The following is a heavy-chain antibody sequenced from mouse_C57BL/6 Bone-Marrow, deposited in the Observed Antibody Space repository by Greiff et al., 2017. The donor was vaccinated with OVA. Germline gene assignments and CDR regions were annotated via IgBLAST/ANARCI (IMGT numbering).Heavy chain of an antibody. V-gene: IGHV3-6*01. CDR2: ISYDGSN. J-gene: IGHJ1*03. CDR3: ARGGEDYGYDEWYFDV. D-gene: IGHD2-2*01. CDR1: GYSITSGYY. Sequence: EVKLVESGPGLVKPSQSLSLTCSVTGYSITSGYYWNWIRQFPGNKLEWMGYISYDGSNNYNPSLKNRISITRDTSKNQFFLKLNSVTTEDTATYYCARGGEDYGYDEWYFDVWGTGTTVTVSS.